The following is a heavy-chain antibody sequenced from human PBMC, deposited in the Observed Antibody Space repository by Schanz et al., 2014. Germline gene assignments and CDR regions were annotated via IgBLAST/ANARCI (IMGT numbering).Heavy chain of an antibody. CDR1: GFTFSIYG. CDR2: MIGSGSSV. V-gene: IGHV3-23*01. D-gene: IGHD3-9*01. Sequence: EVQLLESGGGLVQPGGSLRLSCAASGFTFSIYGMSWVRQAPGKGLEWVSRMIGSGSSVFYADSVKGRFTISRDNSKNTRYLQINNLRAEDTAVYYCAYYDVLTGFDYWGQGTQVTVSS. CDR3: AYYDVLTGFDY. J-gene: IGHJ4*02.